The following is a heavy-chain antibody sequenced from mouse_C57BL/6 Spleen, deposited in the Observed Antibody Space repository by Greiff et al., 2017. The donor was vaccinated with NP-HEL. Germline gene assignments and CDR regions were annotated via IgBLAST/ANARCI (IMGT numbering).Heavy chain of an antibody. V-gene: IGHV1-42*01. D-gene: IGHD1-1*01. CDR3: AIHYYGSSLYWYFDV. CDR1: GYLFTGYY. CDR2: IPPSTGGP. J-gene: IGHJ1*03. Sequence: VQLQQSGPELVKPGASVQISCKASGYLFTGYYMNWVTQSPEKRLEWIGEIPPSTGGPTYNQKLKAKATLTVDKSSSTSYTQLKSLTSEDSAVYYCAIHYYGSSLYWYFDVWGTGTTVTVSS.